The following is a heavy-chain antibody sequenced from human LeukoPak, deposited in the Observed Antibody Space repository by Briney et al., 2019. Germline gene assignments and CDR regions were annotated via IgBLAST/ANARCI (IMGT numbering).Heavy chain of an antibody. CDR3: ARDSAPDLLEWLLPETFDY. J-gene: IGHJ4*02. D-gene: IGHD3-3*01. Sequence: GASVKVSCKASGYTFTSYAMNWVRQAPGQGLEWMGWINTNTGNPTYAQGFTGRFVFSLDTSVSTAYLQISSLKAEDTAVYYCARDSAPDLLEWLLPETFDYWGQGTLVTVSS. V-gene: IGHV7-4-1*02. CDR2: INTNTGNP. CDR1: GYTFTSYA.